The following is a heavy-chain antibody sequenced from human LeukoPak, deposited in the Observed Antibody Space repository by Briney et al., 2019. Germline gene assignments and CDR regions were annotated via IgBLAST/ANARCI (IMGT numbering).Heavy chain of an antibody. CDR1: GGSFSGYY. V-gene: IGHV4-34*01. J-gene: IGHJ6*03. CDR3: ARGRLKDYDFWSGYYTPTYYYYYMDV. Sequence: ASETLSLNCAVYGGSFSGYYWSWIRQPPGKGLEWIGEINHSGSTNYNPSLKSRVTISVDTSKNQFSLKLSSVTAADTAVYYCARGRLKDYDFWSGYYTPTYYYYYMDVWGKGITVTVSS. D-gene: IGHD3-3*01. CDR2: INHSGST.